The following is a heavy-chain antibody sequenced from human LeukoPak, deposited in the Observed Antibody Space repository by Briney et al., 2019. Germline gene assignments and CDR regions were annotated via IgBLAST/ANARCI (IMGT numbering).Heavy chain of an antibody. CDR3: ARTALFGGRLTTPGLDY. CDR1: GFTFSSYN. CDR2: ISTSGIYI. V-gene: IGHV3-21*01. Sequence: GGSLRLSCTASGFTFSSYNMNWVRQAPGKRLEWVSSISTSGIYIYYADSLKGRFTISGDNAKNSLYLQMNSLRAEDTAVYYCARTALFGGRLTTPGLDYWGQGTLVTVSS. J-gene: IGHJ4*02. D-gene: IGHD3-16*01.